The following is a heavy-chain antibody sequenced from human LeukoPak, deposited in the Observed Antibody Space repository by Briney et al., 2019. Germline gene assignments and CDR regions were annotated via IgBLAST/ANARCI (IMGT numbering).Heavy chain of an antibody. CDR3: ARGRATSLGYYFDY. J-gene: IGHJ4*02. V-gene: IGHV4-61*05. D-gene: IGHD5-12*01. CDR2: IYHSGST. CDR1: GGSISSSSYY. Sequence: SETLSLTCTVSGGSISSSSYYWGWIRQPPGKGLEWIGEIYHSGSTNYNPSLKSRVTISVDKSKNQFSLKLSSVTAADTAVYYCARGRATSLGYYFDYWGQGTLVTVSS.